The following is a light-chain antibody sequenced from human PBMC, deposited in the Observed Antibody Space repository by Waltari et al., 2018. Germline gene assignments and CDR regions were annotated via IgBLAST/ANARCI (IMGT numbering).Light chain of an antibody. V-gene: IGKV4-1*01. CDR2: WAS. Sequence: DIVMTQSPDSLAVSLGERATINCKSSESVIYDSDNKNYLAGDQQKPGQPPKLLIHWASIRGSGVPDRFSGSGAGTDFTLTISSLQAEDVAVYYCQQYLSAPRTFGQGTVLEIK. J-gene: IGKJ2*02. CDR1: ESVIYDSDNKNY. CDR3: QQYLSAPRT.